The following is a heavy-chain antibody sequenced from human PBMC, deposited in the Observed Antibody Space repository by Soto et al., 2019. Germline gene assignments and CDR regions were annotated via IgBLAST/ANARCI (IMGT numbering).Heavy chain of an antibody. V-gene: IGHV1-3*01. J-gene: IGHJ4*02. CDR3: ARTPGYSYGDY. CDR2: INAGNGNT. CDR1: GYTFTSYA. Sequence: QVQLVQSGAEVKKPGASVKVSCKASGYTFTSYAMHWVRRAAGQRLEWMGWINAGNGNTKYSQKFQGRVTITRDTSASTAYMELSSLRSEYTAVYYCARTPGYSYGDYWGQGTLVTVSS. D-gene: IGHD5-18*01.